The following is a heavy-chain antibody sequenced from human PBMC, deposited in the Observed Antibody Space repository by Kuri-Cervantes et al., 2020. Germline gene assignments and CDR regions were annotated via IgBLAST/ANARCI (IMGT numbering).Heavy chain of an antibody. CDR1: GGSISSYY. Sequence: SETLSLTCTVSGGSISSYYWSWIRQPPGKGLEWIGYIYYSGSTNYNPSLKSRVTISVDRSKNQFSLKLSSVTAADTAVYYCARDSYYYDSSGYLDYWGQGTLVTVSS. V-gene: IGHV4-59*12. CDR2: IYYSGST. J-gene: IGHJ4*02. CDR3: ARDSYYYDSSGYLDY. D-gene: IGHD3-22*01.